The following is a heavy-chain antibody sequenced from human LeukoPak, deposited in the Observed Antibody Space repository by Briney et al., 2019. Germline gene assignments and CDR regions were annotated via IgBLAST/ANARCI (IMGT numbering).Heavy chain of an antibody. CDR1: GFTFSSYA. D-gene: IGHD6-13*01. CDR2: ILGTGDYT. Sequence: GGSLRLSCAASGFTFSSYAMSWVRQAPGKGLVWVSAILGTGDYTYYADSVKGRFTISRDDFKNTLYLQMNSLRADDTAVYFCAKTSAGRPYYFDYWGQGTLVTVSS. J-gene: IGHJ4*02. V-gene: IGHV3-23*01. CDR3: AKTSAGRPYYFDY.